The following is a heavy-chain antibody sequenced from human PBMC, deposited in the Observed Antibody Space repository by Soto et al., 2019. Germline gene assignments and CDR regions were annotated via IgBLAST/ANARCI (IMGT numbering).Heavy chain of an antibody. CDR2: SSSTSSDT. CDR1: GFTFSSYI. D-gene: IGHD2-8*01. Sequence: EVQLVESGGGLVKPGGSLRLSCAASGFTFSSYIMNWVRQAPGKGLEWVSSSSSTSSDTYYADSVKGRFIISRDLAKKERFLQMTSLRAEDTAVYYCARQGLYGLDNWGPGTLVTVSS. V-gene: IGHV3-21*01. J-gene: IGHJ4*02. CDR3: ARQGLYGLDN.